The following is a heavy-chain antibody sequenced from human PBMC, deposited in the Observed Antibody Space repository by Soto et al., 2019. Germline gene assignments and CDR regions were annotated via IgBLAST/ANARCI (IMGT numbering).Heavy chain of an antibody. D-gene: IGHD2-2*01. Sequence: QVQLVQSGAEVKKPGASVKVSCKASGYPFTSYYVHWVRQAPGQGLEWMGFINTSDGSTSYPQKFQSRVTMTRDTSTSTAYMDLRSLTSDDTAVYYCARVIPGVEAWFDPWGQGTLVTVSS. V-gene: IGHV1-46*01. CDR1: GYPFTSYY. CDR3: ARVIPGVEAWFDP. CDR2: INTSDGST. J-gene: IGHJ5*02.